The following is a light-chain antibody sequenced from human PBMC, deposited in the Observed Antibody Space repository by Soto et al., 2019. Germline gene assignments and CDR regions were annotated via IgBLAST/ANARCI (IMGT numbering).Light chain of an antibody. J-gene: IGKJ4*02. V-gene: IGKV3-20*01. CDR1: QTVTSAY. CDR3: EQYGGVPLT. Sequence: VLTQAPATLSLSPGERATLSCRASQTVTSAYLAWYRQTPGQPPRLLIYAASTRATGIPYRFWGGGSGTDFTLNIERLGPEDFAVYYCEQYGGVPLTFGVGT. CDR2: AAS.